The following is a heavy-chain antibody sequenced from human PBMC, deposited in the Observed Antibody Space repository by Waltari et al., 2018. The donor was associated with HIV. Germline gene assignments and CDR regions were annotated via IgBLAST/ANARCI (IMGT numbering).Heavy chain of an antibody. Sequence: VQLVESGGDLVQPGGSVRLSCAAAGFTFSDHFMDWVRRAPWKGLEWVARSTNKSARYTPYYAASVRGRFIISRDDSKSSVFLQMNSLKTEDTAVYYCSRDFGFWGPGTLVTVSS. CDR2: STNKSARYTP. CDR1: GFTFSDHF. V-gene: IGHV3-72*01. CDR3: SRDFGF. J-gene: IGHJ4*02. D-gene: IGHD3-3*01.